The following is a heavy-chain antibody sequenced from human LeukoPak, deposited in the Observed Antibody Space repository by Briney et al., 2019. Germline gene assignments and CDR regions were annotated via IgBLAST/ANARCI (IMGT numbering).Heavy chain of an antibody. V-gene: IGHV4-34*01. CDR1: GGSINDFF. Sequence: SETLSLTCTVSGGSINDFFWSWIRQPPGKGLEWIGEINHSGSTNYNPSLKSRVTISVDTSKNQFSLKLSSVTAADTAVYYCARWEGGSYYDFDYWGQGTLVTVSS. D-gene: IGHD1-26*01. CDR3: ARWEGGSYYDFDY. CDR2: INHSGST. J-gene: IGHJ4*02.